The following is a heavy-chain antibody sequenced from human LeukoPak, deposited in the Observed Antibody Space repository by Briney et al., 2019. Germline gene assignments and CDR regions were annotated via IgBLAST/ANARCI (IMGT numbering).Heavy chain of an antibody. CDR2: MNPNSGNT. J-gene: IGHJ6*03. V-gene: IGHV1-8*03. CDR3: ARGLKGRGYYYYYYMDV. Sequence: ASVKVSCKASGYTFTSYDINWVRQATGQGLEWMGWMNPNSGNTGYAQKFQGRVTITRNTSISTAYMELSSLRSEDTAVYYCARGLKGRGYYYYYYMDVWGKGTTVTVSS. CDR1: GYTFTSYD.